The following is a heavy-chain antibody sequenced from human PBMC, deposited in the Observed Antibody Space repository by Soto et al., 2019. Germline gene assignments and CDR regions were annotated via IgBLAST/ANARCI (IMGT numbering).Heavy chain of an antibody. V-gene: IGHV3-21*01. J-gene: IGHJ3*02. CDR2: ISSSSSYI. CDR1: GFTFSSYS. Sequence: GGSLRLSCAASGFTFSSYSMNCVRQAPGKGLEWVSSISSSSSYIYYADSVKGGFTISRDNAKNSLYLQMNSLRAEDTAVYYCARDSVVPKYQLDAFDIWGQGTMVTVSS. D-gene: IGHD2-15*01. CDR3: ARDSVVPKYQLDAFDI.